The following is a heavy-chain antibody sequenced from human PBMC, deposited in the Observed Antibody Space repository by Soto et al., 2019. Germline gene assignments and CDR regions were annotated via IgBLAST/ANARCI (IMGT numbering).Heavy chain of an antibody. CDR3: AKGTRRITMIVVVITSYFDY. J-gene: IGHJ4*02. D-gene: IGHD3-22*01. V-gene: IGHV3-23*01. CDR2: ISGSGGST. CDR1: GFTFSSYA. Sequence: EVQLLESGGGLVQPGGSLRLSCAASGFTFSSYAMSWVRQAPGKGLEWFSAISGSGGSTYYADSVKGRFTISRDNSKNTLYLQMNSLRAEDTAVYYCAKGTRRITMIVVVITSYFDYWGQGTLVTASS.